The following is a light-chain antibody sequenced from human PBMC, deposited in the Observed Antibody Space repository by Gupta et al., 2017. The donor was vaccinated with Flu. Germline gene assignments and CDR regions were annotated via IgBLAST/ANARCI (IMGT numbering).Light chain of an antibody. CDR1: QGVSVN. Sequence: EILMTQSPATLSVSPGESATLSCRTTQGVSVNLACYQQKRGQAPRLLIYAASTRATGVPARFSGSGSGTQFTLTITSLQSEDVAVYYCQQHNHWPPAFGGGTKVEIK. V-gene: IGKV3-15*01. CDR3: QQHNHWPPA. CDR2: AAS. J-gene: IGKJ4*01.